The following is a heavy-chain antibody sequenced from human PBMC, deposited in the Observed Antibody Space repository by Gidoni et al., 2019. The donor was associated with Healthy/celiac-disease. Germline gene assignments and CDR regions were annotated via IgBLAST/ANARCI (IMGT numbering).Heavy chain of an antibody. J-gene: IGHJ4*02. CDR2: ISYDGSNK. Sequence: QVQLVESGGGVVQPGRSLRLSCAASGFTFSSYAMHWVRQAPGKGLGWVAVISYDGSNKYYADSVKGRFTISRDNSKNTLYLQMNSLRAEDTAVYYCARPNTNYYDSSPGDYWGQGTLVTVSS. D-gene: IGHD3-22*01. V-gene: IGHV3-30-3*01. CDR3: ARPNTNYYDSSPGDY. CDR1: GFTFSSYA.